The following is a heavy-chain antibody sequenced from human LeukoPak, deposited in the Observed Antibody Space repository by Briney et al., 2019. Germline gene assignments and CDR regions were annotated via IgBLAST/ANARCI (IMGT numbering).Heavy chain of an antibody. J-gene: IGHJ4*02. CDR1: GGSIRSSSYY. V-gene: IGHV4-39*07. CDR3: ASLTMIVVP. Sequence: PSETLSLTCTVSGGSIRSSSYYWSWIRQPPGKGLEWIGEINHSGSTNYNPSLKSRVTVSVDTSKNQFSLKLSSVTAADTAVYYCASLTMIVVPWGQGTLVTVSS. CDR2: INHSGST. D-gene: IGHD3-22*01.